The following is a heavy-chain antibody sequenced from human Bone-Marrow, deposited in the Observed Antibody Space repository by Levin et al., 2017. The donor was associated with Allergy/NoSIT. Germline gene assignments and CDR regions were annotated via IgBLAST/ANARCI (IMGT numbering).Heavy chain of an antibody. CDR1: GFTFSSYA. V-gene: IGHV3-23*01. Sequence: PQASVKVSCAASGFTFSSYAMSWVRQAPGKGLEWVSAISGSGGSTYYADSVKGRFTISRDNSKNTLYLQMNSLRAEDTAVYYCVCPLWPKKRHYYYGMDVWGQGTTVTVSS. D-gene: IGHD2/OR15-2a*01. CDR2: ISGSGGST. CDR3: VCPLWPKKRHYYYGMDV. J-gene: IGHJ6*02.